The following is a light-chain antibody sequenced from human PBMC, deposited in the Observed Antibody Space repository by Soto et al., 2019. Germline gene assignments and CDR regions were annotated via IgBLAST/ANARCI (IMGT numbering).Light chain of an antibody. V-gene: IGKV3-15*01. Sequence: EIVMTQSPATPSVSPGERATLSCRASQSVSSNLAWYQQKPGQAPRLLIYGASTRATGIPARFSGSGSGTAFTLTISSLQSEDFAVYYCQQYNNWPLYTFGQGTKLEIK. CDR1: QSVSSN. CDR2: GAS. J-gene: IGKJ2*01. CDR3: QQYNNWPLYT.